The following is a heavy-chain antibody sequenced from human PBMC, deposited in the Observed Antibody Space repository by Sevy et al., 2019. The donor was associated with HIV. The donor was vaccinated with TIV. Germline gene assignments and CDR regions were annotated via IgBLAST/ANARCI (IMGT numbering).Heavy chain of an antibody. CDR2: IRSEVYGGTT. V-gene: IGHV3-49*03. CDR3: TRGRRVYADYGVDY. J-gene: IGHJ4*02. CDR1: GFTFGEYS. D-gene: IGHD4-17*01. Sequence: GGSLRLSCTASGFTFGEYSMSWFRQAPGKGLEWVSLIRSEVYGGTTEYAGSVKGRFTISRVDSKSIAYLQMSSLKTEDTAVYYCTRGRRVYADYGVDYWGQGTLVTVSS.